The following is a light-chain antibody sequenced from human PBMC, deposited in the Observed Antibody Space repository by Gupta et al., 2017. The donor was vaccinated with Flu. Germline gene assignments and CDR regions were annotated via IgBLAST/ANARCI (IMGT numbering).Light chain of an antibody. V-gene: IGKV1D-16*01. CDR2: AAS. CDR1: QGIRTW. J-gene: IGKJ4*01. Sequence: DIQMTQSPSSLSASVGDRVTITCRASQGIRTWLAWYQLKPGKAPRSLIYAASYLRSGVPSRFSGSGSGTDFTLNISSLQPEDVATYSCQQYNAYPVTFGGGTKVEIK. CDR3: QQYNAYPVT.